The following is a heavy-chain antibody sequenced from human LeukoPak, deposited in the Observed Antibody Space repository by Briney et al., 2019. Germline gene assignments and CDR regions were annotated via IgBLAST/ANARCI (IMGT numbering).Heavy chain of an antibody. V-gene: IGHV3-30*04. Sequence: PGRSLRLSCAASGFTFSSYAMHWVRQAPGKGPEWVAVISYDGSNKYYADSVKGRFTISRDNSKNTLYLQMNSLRAEDTAVYYCAREDSFWAFDIWGQGTMVTVSS. D-gene: IGHD2-15*01. J-gene: IGHJ3*02. CDR3: AREDSFWAFDI. CDR1: GFTFSSYA. CDR2: ISYDGSNK.